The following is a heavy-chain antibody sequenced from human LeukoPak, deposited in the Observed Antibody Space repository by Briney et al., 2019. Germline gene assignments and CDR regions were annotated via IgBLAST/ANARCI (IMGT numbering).Heavy chain of an antibody. D-gene: IGHD3-22*01. CDR2: IIPILGIA. J-gene: IGHJ6*02. Sequence: SVKVSCKASGGTFSSYAISWVRQAPGQGLEWMGRIIPILGIANYAQKFQGRVTITADKSTCTAYMELSSQRSEDTAVYYCARGTGSSGYYRQFYYYGMDVWGQGTTVTVSS. V-gene: IGHV1-69*04. CDR3: ARGTGSSGYYRQFYYYGMDV. CDR1: GGTFSSYA.